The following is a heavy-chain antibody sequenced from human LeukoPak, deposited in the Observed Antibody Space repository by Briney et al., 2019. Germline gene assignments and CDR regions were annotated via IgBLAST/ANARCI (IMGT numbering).Heavy chain of an antibody. CDR2: IYYSGST. Sequence: SETLSLTCTVSGGSTSSYYWSWIRQPPGKGLEWIGYIYYSGSTNYNPSLKSRVTISVDTSKNQFSLKLSSVTAADTAVYYCARGASGFLEWLPHYWGQGTLVTVSS. V-gene: IGHV4-59*01. J-gene: IGHJ4*02. D-gene: IGHD3-3*01. CDR3: ARGASGFLEWLPHY. CDR1: GGSTSSYY.